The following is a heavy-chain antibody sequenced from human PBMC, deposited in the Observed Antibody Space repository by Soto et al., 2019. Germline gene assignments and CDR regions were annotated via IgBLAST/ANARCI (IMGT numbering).Heavy chain of an antibody. J-gene: IGHJ4*02. V-gene: IGHV1-18*01. CDR1: GYTFTSYG. CDR2: ISAYNGNT. Sequence: QVQLVQSGAEVKKPGASVKVSCKASGYTFTSYGISWVRQAPGQGLEWMGWISAYNGNTNYAQKLQGRVTMTTDTTTSTAYKELRGLRSDDTAVYYCARDHLAYLIAAAGTDYWGQGTLVTVSS. CDR3: ARDHLAYLIAAAGTDY. D-gene: IGHD6-13*01.